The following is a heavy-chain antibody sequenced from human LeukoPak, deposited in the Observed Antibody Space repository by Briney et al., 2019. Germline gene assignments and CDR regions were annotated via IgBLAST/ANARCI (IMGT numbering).Heavy chain of an antibody. CDR2: IYTSGST. V-gene: IGHV4-4*07. CDR3: ARGIQGYGGGYNWFDP. D-gene: IGHD4-23*01. J-gene: IGHJ5*02. CDR1: GGSISSYY. Sequence: PSETLSLTCTVSGGSISSYYWSWIRQPAGKGLEWIGRIYTSGSTNYNPSLKSRVTMSVDTSKNQFSLRLSSVTAADTAVYYCARGIQGYGGGYNWFDPWGQGTLVTVSS.